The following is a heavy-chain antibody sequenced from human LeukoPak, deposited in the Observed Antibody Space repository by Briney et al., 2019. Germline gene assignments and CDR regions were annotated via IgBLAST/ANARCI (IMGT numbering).Heavy chain of an antibody. Sequence: SETLSLTCTVSGGSISSSSYYWGWIRQPPGKGLEWIGNIYYTGTTYYKPSFNSRVTISVDASKNQFSLKVSFVSAADTAVYYCARTTFWSGRSPDYHHCYMDVWGKGTTVTVSS. CDR2: IYYTGTT. V-gene: IGHV4-39*07. CDR3: ARTTFWSGRSPDYHHCYMDV. CDR1: GGSISSSSYY. J-gene: IGHJ6*03. D-gene: IGHD3-3*01.